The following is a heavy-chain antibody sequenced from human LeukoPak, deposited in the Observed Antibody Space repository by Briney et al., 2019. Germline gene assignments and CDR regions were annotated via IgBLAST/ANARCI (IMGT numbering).Heavy chain of an antibody. V-gene: IGHV1-2*02. Sequence: ASVKVSCKASGYTFTGYYMHWVRQAPGQGLEWMGWINPNSGGANYAQKFQGRVTMTRDTSISTAYMELSRLRSDDTAVYYCARDPMVRGVIAQPFDYWGQGTLVTVSS. CDR3: ARDPMVRGVIAQPFDY. CDR1: GYTFTGYY. D-gene: IGHD3-10*01. CDR2: INPNSGGA. J-gene: IGHJ4*02.